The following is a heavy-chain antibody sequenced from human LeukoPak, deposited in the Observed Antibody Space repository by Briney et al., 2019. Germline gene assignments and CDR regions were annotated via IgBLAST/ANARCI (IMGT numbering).Heavy chain of an antibody. D-gene: IGHD4-23*01. J-gene: IGHJ4*02. Sequence: GGSLRLSCAASGFTFSNHEMNWVRQAPGKGPEWLSYISSSGGTIYYADSVKGRFTISRDNARNSLYLQMNSLRAEDTAVYYCARPYGGQGYWGQGTLVSVSS. CDR1: GFTFSNHE. V-gene: IGHV3-48*03. CDR3: ARPYGGQGY. CDR2: ISSSGGTI.